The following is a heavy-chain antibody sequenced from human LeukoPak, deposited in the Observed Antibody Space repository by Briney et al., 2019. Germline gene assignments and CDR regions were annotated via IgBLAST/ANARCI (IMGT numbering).Heavy chain of an antibody. CDR2: ISYDGSNK. CDR3: AREEIAAAGSRIPSPFDP. D-gene: IGHD6-13*01. Sequence: GGSLRLSCAASGFTFSNYAMHWVRQAPGKGLEWVAVISYDGSNKYYADSVKGRFTISRDNSKNTLYLQMNSLRADDTAVYYCAREEIAAAGSRIPSPFDPWGQGTLVTVSS. CDR1: GFTFSNYA. J-gene: IGHJ5*02. V-gene: IGHV3-30*04.